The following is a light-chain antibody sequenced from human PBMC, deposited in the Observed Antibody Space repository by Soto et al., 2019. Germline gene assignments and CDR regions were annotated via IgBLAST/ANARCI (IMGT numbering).Light chain of an antibody. V-gene: IGKV3-20*01. J-gene: IGKJ1*01. Sequence: EMVLTQSPGTLSLSPGERATLHCRASQIGNTNYLAWYQQRPGQPPRLLIYSVFTRANGTPDRFSGSGSGTDFTRTISRLAPEDSALYYCQHYGHPRWTFGPGTRVEIK. CDR2: SVF. CDR3: QHYGHPRWT. CDR1: QIGNTNY.